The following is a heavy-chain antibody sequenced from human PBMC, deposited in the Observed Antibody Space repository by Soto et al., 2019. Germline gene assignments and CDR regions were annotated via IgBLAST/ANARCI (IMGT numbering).Heavy chain of an antibody. CDR3: ARGWSEVAATPRAYYYYGMDV. CDR1: GFTFSSYG. Sequence: QVQLVESGGGVVQPGRSLRLSCAASGFTFSSYGMHWVRQAPGKGLEWVAVIWYDGSNKYYADSVKGRFTISRDNSKNTLYLQMNSLRAEDTAVYYCARGWSEVAATPRAYYYYGMDVWGQGTTVTVSS. V-gene: IGHV3-33*01. J-gene: IGHJ6*02. D-gene: IGHD2-15*01. CDR2: IWYDGSNK.